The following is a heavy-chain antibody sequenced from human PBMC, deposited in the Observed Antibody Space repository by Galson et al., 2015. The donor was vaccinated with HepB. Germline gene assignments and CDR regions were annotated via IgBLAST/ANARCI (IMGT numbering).Heavy chain of an antibody. V-gene: IGHV1-46*01. CDR2: INPSGGST. D-gene: IGHD6-13*01. CDR1: GYTFTSYY. Sequence: SVKVSCKASGYTFTSYYMHWVRQAPGQGLEWMGIINPSGGSTSYAQKFQGRVTMTRDTSTSTVYMELSSLRSEDTAVYYCARDLSPSSWYFWGGRDPGPWGQGTLVTVSS. CDR3: ARDLSPSSWYFWGGRDPGP. J-gene: IGHJ4*02.